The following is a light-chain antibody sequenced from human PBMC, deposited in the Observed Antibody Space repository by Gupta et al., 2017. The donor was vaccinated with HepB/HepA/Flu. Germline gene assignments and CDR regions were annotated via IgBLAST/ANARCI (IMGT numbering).Light chain of an antibody. J-gene: IGLJ2*01. V-gene: IGLV7-46*01. CDR1: TGAVTSTHY. CDR2: DPN. CDR3: LLSYSGVRV. Sequence: QAVVTQEPSLTVSPGGTVIFTCGSSTGAVTSTHYPYWFQHKPGQAPTTLVYDPNNNQSWAFARFSGSLLGGKAALTLSGAQPEDEADYYCLLSYSGVRVFGGGTKLTVL.